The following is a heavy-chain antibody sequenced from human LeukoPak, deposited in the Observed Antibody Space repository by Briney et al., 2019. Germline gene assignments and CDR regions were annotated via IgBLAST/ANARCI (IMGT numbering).Heavy chain of an antibody. Sequence: GGSLRLSCAASGFTFSSYWMHWVRQAPGKGLVWVSRINSDESSTSYADSVKGRFTISRDNAKNTLYLQMNSLRAEDTAVYYCARFNTYYYGSGSYRAFDYWGQGTLVTVSS. V-gene: IGHV3-74*01. D-gene: IGHD3-10*01. CDR1: GFTFSSYW. CDR2: INSDESST. CDR3: ARFNTYYYGSGSYRAFDY. J-gene: IGHJ4*02.